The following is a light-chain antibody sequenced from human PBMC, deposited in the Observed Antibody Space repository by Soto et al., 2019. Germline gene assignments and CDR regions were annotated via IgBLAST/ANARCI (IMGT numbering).Light chain of an antibody. CDR2: EVS. CDR1: STDVGAYNY. V-gene: IGLV2-8*01. CDR3: SSYAGTNNLLYV. Sequence: QSALTQPPSASGSPGQSVTISCSGTSTDVGAYNYVSWYQQHPGTAPRLLIYEVSQRPSGVPDRFSGSKSANTASLTVSGLQPEDEDDYYCSSYAGTNNLLYVFGTGTKLTVL. J-gene: IGLJ1*01.